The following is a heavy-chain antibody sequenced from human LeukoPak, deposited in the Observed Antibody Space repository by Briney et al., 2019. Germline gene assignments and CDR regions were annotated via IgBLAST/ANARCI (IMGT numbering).Heavy chain of an antibody. CDR3: ARDGGNNYGI. V-gene: IGHV3-30*02. Sequence: GGSLRLSCAASGFTFSSYDMHWVRQAPGKGLEWVAFIRYDGSNKYYADSVKGRFTISRDNSKNTLYLQMNSLRAEDTAVNYCARDGGNNYGIWGQGTLVTVSS. CDR2: IRYDGSNK. J-gene: IGHJ4*02. CDR1: GFTFSSYD. D-gene: IGHD5-18*01.